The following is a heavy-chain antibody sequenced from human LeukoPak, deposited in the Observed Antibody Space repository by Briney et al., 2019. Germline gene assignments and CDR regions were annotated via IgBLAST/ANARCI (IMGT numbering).Heavy chain of an antibody. V-gene: IGHV3-33*01. J-gene: IGHJ6*02. CDR2: IWYDGSNK. CDR1: GFTFSSYG. Sequence: GGSLRLSCAASGFTFSSYGMHWVRQAPGKGLERVAVIWYDGSNKYYADSVKGRFTISRDNSKNTLYLQMNSLRAEDTAVYYCARDRNGMDVWGQGTTVTVSS. CDR3: ARDRNGMDV.